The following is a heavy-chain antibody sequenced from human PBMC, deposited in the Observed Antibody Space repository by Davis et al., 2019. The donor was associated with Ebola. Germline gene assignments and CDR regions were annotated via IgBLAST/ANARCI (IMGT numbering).Heavy chain of an antibody. CDR3: ARDGVNSSWYGGWFDP. Sequence: ASVKVSCKASGYTFTSYYMHWVRQAPGQGLEWMGIINPSGGSTSYAQKFQGRVTMTRDTSTSTVYMELSSLRSEDTAVYYCARDGVNSSWYGGWFDPWGQGTLVTVSS. CDR2: INPSGGST. J-gene: IGHJ5*02. CDR1: GYTFTSYY. D-gene: IGHD6-13*01. V-gene: IGHV1-46*01.